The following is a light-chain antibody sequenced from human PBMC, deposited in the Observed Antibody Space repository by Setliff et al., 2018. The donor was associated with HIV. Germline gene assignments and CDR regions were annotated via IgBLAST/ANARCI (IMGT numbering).Light chain of an antibody. CDR2: QAT. Sequence: QSVLTQPASVSGSPGQSITISCTGTSNDVGRYDLVSWYQQHPARAPKLIIYQATRRPSGVSNRFSGSKSGNVASLTISGLQAEDEADYYCCSNTGSNTFVFGTGTKVTV. V-gene: IGLV2-23*01. CDR1: SNDVGRYDL. J-gene: IGLJ1*01. CDR3: CSNTGSNTFV.